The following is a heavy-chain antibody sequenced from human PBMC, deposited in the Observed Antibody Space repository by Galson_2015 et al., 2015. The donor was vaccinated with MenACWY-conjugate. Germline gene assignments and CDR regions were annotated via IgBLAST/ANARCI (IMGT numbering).Heavy chain of an antibody. CDR1: GFIFNTYW. Sequence: SLRLSCAASGFIFNTYWVHWVRQAPGKGLVWVSRINPGGSSTTYADSVKDRFTISRDNAKNTLYLQMNSLRPEDTAVFYCAKTRGASFYVDSWGQGTLVTVSS. CDR3: AKTRGASFYVDS. CDR2: INPGGSST. D-gene: IGHD1-26*01. J-gene: IGHJ4*02. V-gene: IGHV3-74*01.